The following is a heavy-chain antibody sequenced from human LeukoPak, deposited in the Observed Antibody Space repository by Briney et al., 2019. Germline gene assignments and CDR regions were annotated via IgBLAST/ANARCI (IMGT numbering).Heavy chain of an antibody. CDR2: IYYSGST. D-gene: IGHD3-16*01. CDR3: ARGLITQWPAPDAFDI. V-gene: IGHV4-59*01. CDR1: GDSMRSYF. J-gene: IGHJ3*02. Sequence: SETLSLTCTVSGDSMRSYFWSWIRQPPGKGLEWIGYIYYSGSTNYNPSLKSRVTISVDTSKNQFSLKLSSVTAADTAVYYCARGLITQWPAPDAFDIWGQGTMVTVSS.